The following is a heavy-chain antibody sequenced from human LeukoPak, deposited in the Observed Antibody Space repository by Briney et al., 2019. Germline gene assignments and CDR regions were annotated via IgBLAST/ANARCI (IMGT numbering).Heavy chain of an antibody. CDR3: ARVAAAGKDYYFDY. J-gene: IGHJ4*02. CDR1: GFTFSSYA. Sequence: GGSLRLSCAASGFTFSSYAMHWVRQAPGKGLEWVAVISYDGSNKYYADSVKGRFTISRDNSKNTLYLQMNSLRAEDTAVYCCARVAAAGKDYYFDYWGQGTLVTVSS. CDR2: ISYDGSNK. V-gene: IGHV3-30*04. D-gene: IGHD6-13*01.